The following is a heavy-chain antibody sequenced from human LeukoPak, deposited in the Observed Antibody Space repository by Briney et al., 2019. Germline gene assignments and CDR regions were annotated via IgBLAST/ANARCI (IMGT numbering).Heavy chain of an antibody. D-gene: IGHD1-26*01. Sequence: GGSLRLSCAASGFTFSSYSMNWVRQAPGKGLEWVSSISSSSSYIYYADSVKGRFTISRDNAKNSLYLQMNSLRAEDTAVYYCARDKSQWELLESYYGMDAWGQGTTVTVSS. V-gene: IGHV3-21*01. CDR1: GFTFSSYS. CDR2: ISSSSSYI. J-gene: IGHJ6*02. CDR3: ARDKSQWELLESYYGMDA.